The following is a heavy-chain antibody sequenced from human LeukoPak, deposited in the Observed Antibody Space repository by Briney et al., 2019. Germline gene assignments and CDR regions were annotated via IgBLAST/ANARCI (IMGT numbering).Heavy chain of an antibody. D-gene: IGHD2-21*02. CDR2: ISSSSSYI. J-gene: IGHJ4*02. Sequence: GGSLRLSCAASGFTFSSYSMNWVRQAPGKGLEWVSSISSSSSYIYYADSVKGRFTISRDNAKNSLYLQTNSLRAEDTAVYYCARDSLAYCGGDCYVAYFDYWGQGTLVTVSS. V-gene: IGHV3-21*01. CDR3: ARDSLAYCGGDCYVAYFDY. CDR1: GFTFSSYS.